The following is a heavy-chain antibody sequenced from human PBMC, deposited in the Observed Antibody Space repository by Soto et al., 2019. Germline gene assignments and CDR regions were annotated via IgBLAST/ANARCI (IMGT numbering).Heavy chain of an antibody. D-gene: IGHD2-21*01. CDR2: IFWNDET. V-gene: IGHV2-26*02. Sequence: QVTLKESGPVLVKPTETLTLTCTVSGFSLSNARMGVSWIRQPPGKALEWLAHIFWNDETAYSTSLKTRLTISKDTAKSQVVLTIANMDPADTATYYCARTVARMDLDYWGQGTLVTVSS. CDR1: GFSLSNARMG. J-gene: IGHJ4*02. CDR3: ARTVARMDLDY.